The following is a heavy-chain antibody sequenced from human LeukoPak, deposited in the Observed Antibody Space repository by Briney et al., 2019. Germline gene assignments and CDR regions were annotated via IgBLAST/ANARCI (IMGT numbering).Heavy chain of an antibody. Sequence: GASVTVSCKASGGTFSSYAISWVRQAPGQGLEWMGGIIPIFGTANYAQKFQGRVTITADESTSTAYMELSSLRSEDTAVYYCARLGGPIAVAGRNYYYYYGMDVWGQGTTVTVSS. J-gene: IGHJ6*02. CDR3: ARLGGPIAVAGRNYYYYYGMDV. V-gene: IGHV1-69*13. CDR1: GGTFSSYA. D-gene: IGHD6-19*01. CDR2: IIPIFGTA.